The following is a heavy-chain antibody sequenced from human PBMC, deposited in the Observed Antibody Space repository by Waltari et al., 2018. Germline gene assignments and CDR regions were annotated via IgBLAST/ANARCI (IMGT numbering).Heavy chain of an antibody. J-gene: IGHJ4*02. V-gene: IGHV3-21*01. CDR3: ARDYGIDYGDLGSRLGFDY. CDR2: ISSGSSNI. Sequence: EVQLVESGGGVVKPGGSLRLSCAASGFTFSSYTMNWVRQAPGKGLEWVASISSGSSNIYYADSLKGRFTISRDNTKNSLYRQMNSLRAEDTAVYYCARDYGIDYGDLGSRLGFDYWGQGTLVTVSS. D-gene: IGHD4-17*01. CDR1: GFTFSSYT.